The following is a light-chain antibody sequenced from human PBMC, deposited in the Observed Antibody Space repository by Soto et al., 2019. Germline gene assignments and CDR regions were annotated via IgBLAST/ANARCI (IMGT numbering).Light chain of an antibody. Sequence: DIQMTQSPSTLSGSVGDRVTITCRASQTISSWLAWYXQKTGKXPXLLIYKASTLKSGVPSRFSGSGSGTEFTLTISSLQPDDFATYYCQHYNSYSEAFGQGTRWIS. CDR3: QHYNSYSEA. CDR1: QTISSW. V-gene: IGKV1-5*03. CDR2: KAS. J-gene: IGKJ1*01.